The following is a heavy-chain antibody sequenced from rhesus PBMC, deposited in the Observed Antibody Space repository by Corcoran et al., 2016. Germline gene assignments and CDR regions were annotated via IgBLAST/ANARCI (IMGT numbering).Heavy chain of an antibody. CDR3: AGDYDY. J-gene: IGHJ4*01. V-gene: IGHV3-28*02. CDR1: GFTFSDYW. CDR2: IDSAGSTT. Sequence: EVQLVESGGGLAKPGGSLRLSCAASGFTFSDYWMNWFRKSQGNGLDWISGIDSAGSTTYYADYVKGRFTISRENARNTLHLQMDVLRAEDSAVYYCAGDYDYWGQGVLVTVSS.